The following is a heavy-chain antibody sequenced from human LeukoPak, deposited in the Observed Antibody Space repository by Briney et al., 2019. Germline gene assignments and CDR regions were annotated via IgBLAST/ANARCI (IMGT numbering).Heavy chain of an antibody. CDR2: INWNGGST. V-gene: IGHV3-20*04. CDR1: GFTFDDYG. D-gene: IGHD3-10*01. CDR3: ARDEGSGSYYNEVSPFYFDY. Sequence: GGSRRLSCAASGFTFDDYGMSWVRQAPGKGLDWLSGINWNGGSTGYADSVKGRFTISRDNAKNSLYLQMNRLSAEDTALYYCARDEGSGSYYNEVSPFYFDYWGQGTLVTVSS. J-gene: IGHJ4*02.